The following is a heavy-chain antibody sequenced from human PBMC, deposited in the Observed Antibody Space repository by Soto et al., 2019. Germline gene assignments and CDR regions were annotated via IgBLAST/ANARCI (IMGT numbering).Heavy chain of an antibody. V-gene: IGHV3-74*01. Sequence: GSLRLSCAAYGFTCSSYRMHWVRPAPGKELAWVSRIHIDGVTTNYAASVRVRFTISRDNARNTLYLQMNSLRAEDTVVYFYARAEYSSSCPPTDCCGPGTLVTVSS. CDR2: IHIDGVTT. CDR1: GFTCSSYR. CDR3: ARAEYSSSCPPTDC. J-gene: IGHJ4*01. D-gene: IGHD4-4*01.